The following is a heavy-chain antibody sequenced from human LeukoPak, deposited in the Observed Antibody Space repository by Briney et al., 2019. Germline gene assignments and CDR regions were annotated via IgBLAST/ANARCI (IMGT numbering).Heavy chain of an antibody. CDR1: GFTVSGNY. Sequence: GGSLRLSCAASGFTVSGNYMYWVRQAPGKGLEWVSVIYSGGTTSYADSVKGRFTISRDNSKNTLYLQMNSLRAEDTAVYYCARDLPDSYGPEGNWYFDLWGRGTLVTVSS. J-gene: IGHJ2*01. D-gene: IGHD5-18*01. CDR3: ARDLPDSYGPEGNWYFDL. V-gene: IGHV3-53*01. CDR2: IYSGGTT.